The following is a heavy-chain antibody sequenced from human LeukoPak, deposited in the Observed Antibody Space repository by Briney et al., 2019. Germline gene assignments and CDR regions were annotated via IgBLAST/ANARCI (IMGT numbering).Heavy chain of an antibody. D-gene: IGHD3-9*01. CDR1: GFTFSSYG. CDR3: AKDGDYDIFTGYIDY. CDR2: ISGSGGST. J-gene: IGHJ4*02. Sequence: GGSLRLSCAASGFTFSSYGMSWVRQAPGKGLEWVSAISGSGGSTYYADSVKGRFTISRDNSKNTLSLQMNSLRAEDTAMFYCAKDGDYDIFTGYIDYWGQGTLVTVSS. V-gene: IGHV3-23*01.